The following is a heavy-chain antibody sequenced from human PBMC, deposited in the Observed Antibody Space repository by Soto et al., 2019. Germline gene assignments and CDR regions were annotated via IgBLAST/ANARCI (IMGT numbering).Heavy chain of an antibody. V-gene: IGHV3-30*03. CDR1: GFTFSSYG. D-gene: IGHD1-7*01. CDR2: ISYDGSNK. Sequence: GGSLRFSCAASGFTFSSYGMHWVRQAPGKGLEWVAVISYDGSNKYYADSVKGRFTISRDNSKNTLYLQMNSLRAEDTAVYYCARPPLTGTKADYWGHGTLVTVSS. J-gene: IGHJ4*01. CDR3: ARPPLTGTKADY.